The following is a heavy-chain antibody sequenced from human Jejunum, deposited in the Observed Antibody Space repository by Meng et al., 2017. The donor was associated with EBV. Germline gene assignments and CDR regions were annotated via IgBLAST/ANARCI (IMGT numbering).Heavy chain of an antibody. V-gene: IGHV4-61*01. J-gene: IGHJ4*02. CDR2: IYNSGST. Sequence: QGQLQESGPGLVKPSEPLSLTCTVPGGSVSSGTYYWTWIRQPPGKGLEWIGYIYNSGSTNYNPSLKSRVTISLDTSKNQFSLKLSSVTAADTAMYYCARNWNFWGQGTLVTVSS. CDR1: GGSVSSGTYY. D-gene: IGHD1-1*01. CDR3: ARNWNF.